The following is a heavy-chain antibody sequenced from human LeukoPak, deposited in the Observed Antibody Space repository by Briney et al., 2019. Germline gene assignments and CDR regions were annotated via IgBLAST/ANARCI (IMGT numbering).Heavy chain of an antibody. Sequence: GGSLRLSCAASGFTFTNNAMNWVRQAPGKGLEWVSYISNSATTIYYADSVKGRFTISRDNAKNSLYLQMSSLRAEDTAVYYCARDRDWVFDYWGQGTPVTVSS. J-gene: IGHJ4*02. D-gene: IGHD2-21*02. CDR1: GFTFTNNA. CDR2: ISNSATTI. CDR3: ARDRDWVFDY. V-gene: IGHV3-48*01.